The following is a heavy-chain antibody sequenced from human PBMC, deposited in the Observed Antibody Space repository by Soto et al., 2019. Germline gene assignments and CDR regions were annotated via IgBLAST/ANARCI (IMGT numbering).Heavy chain of an antibody. D-gene: IGHD3-3*01. V-gene: IGHV1-46*01. CDR3: ARGGTIFGVVIYYYYGMDV. CDR1: GYTFTSYY. CDR2: INPSGGST. Sequence: ASVKVSCKASGYTFTSYYMHGVRQAPGQGLEWMGIINPSGGSTSYAQKFQGRVTMTRDTSTSTVYMELSSLRSEDTAVYYCARGGTIFGVVIYYYYGMDVWGQGTTVTVSS. J-gene: IGHJ6*02.